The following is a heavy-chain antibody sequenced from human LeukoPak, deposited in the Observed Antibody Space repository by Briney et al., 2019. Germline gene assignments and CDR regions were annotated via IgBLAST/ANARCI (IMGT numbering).Heavy chain of an antibody. D-gene: IGHD3-22*01. CDR2: IYYSGST. Sequence: PSETLSLTCTVSGGSISSSSYYWGWIRQPPGKGLEWIGSIYYSGSTYYNPSLKSRVTMSLDTSKNQFSLKLSSVTAADTAVYYCARVLGTTTYYYDSSGYYPTRWYFDLWGRGTLVTVSS. V-gene: IGHV4-39*07. CDR1: GGSISSSSYY. J-gene: IGHJ2*01. CDR3: ARVLGTTTYYYDSSGYYPTRWYFDL.